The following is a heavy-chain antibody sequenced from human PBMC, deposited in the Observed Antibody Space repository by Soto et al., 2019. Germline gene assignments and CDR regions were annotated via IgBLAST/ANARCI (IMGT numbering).Heavy chain of an antibody. V-gene: IGHV3-66*01. D-gene: IGHD2-15*01. Sequence: GGSLRLSCAASGFTVSSNYMSWVRQAPGKGLEWVSVIYSGGSTYYADSVKGRFTISRDNSENTLYLQMNSLSAEDTAVYYCARTCSGGTCSFDYWGQGTLVTVSS. CDR1: GFTVSSNY. CDR2: IYSGGST. J-gene: IGHJ4*02. CDR3: ARTCSGGTCSFDY.